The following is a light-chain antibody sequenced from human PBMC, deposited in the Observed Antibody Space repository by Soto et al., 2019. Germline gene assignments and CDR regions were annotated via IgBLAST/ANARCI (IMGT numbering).Light chain of an antibody. CDR1: QSVSGN. V-gene: IGKV3D-15*01. Sequence: EIVVTQSPGTLSVSPGGTATLSCGTSQSVSGNLAWYQQKPGQAPRLLIYGASTRATGIPARFSGSGSGTEFTLNISNLRPDDSAVYFGQQYHRWVTFGGGTKVDIK. J-gene: IGKJ4*01. CDR2: GAS. CDR3: QQYHRWVT.